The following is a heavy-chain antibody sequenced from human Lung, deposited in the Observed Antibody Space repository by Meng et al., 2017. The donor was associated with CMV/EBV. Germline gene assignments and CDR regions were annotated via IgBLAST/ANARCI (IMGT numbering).Heavy chain of an antibody. CDR1: GVTFNYYY. CDR3: AIDGGGYCSS. V-gene: IGHV3-72*01. CDR2: IRDKANSYMT. D-gene: IGHD6-13*01. J-gene: IGHJ4*02. Sequence: GGSXRLXXAASGVTFNYYYIHWVRQAPGKGLEWVGRIRDKANSYMTEYAASVKGKFAISRDDSKNSVYLQMNSLQGEDTAVYFCAIDGGGYCSSWGQGTVVTVSS.